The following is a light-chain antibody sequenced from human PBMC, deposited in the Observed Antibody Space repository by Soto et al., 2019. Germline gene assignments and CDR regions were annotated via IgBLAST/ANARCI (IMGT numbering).Light chain of an antibody. Sequence: DIQMTQSPSSLSASVGDRVTITSRASQSISSYLNWFQQKPGKAPKLLIYAASSLQSGVPSRFSGGGSETDFTLTISSLQPEDFATYYCQQSSISPRTFGQGTKVDIK. V-gene: IGKV1-39*01. J-gene: IGKJ1*01. CDR2: AAS. CDR3: QQSSISPRT. CDR1: QSISSY.